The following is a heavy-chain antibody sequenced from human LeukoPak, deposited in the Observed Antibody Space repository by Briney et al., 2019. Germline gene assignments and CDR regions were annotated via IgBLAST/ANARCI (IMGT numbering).Heavy chain of an antibody. J-gene: IGHJ4*02. D-gene: IGHD1-26*01. V-gene: IGHV4-39*01. Sequence: SETLSLTCTVSGGSISSSSYYWGWIRQPPGKGLEWIGSIYHSGSTYYNPSLKSRVTISVDTSKNQFSLKLSSVTAADTAVYYCARHAVGGATTNFDYWGQGTLVTVSS. CDR1: GGSISSSSYY. CDR3: ARHAVGGATTNFDY. CDR2: IYHSGST.